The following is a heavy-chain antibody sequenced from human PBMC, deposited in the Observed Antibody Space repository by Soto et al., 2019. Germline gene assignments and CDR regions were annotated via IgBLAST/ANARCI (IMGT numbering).Heavy chain of an antibody. D-gene: IGHD5-18*01. V-gene: IGHV1-18*01. J-gene: IGHJ4*02. CDR3: ARESRRASGTAMLTVSGY. Sequence: GASVKVSCKASGYTFTSYGISWVRQAPGQGLEWMGWNCAYNANTNYAQKLQGRVTMTTDTSTSTAYMELRSLRSDDTAVYYCARESRRASGTAMLTVSGYGGQGTRVTVSS. CDR2: NCAYNANT. CDR1: GYTFTSYG.